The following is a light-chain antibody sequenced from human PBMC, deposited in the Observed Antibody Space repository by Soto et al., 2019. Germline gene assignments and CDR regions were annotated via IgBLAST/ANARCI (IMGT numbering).Light chain of an antibody. CDR3: AAWDDSLNGYV. CDR2: RNN. CDR1: SSNIGSNA. Sequence: QSVLTQPPSASGTPGQRVTISCSGSSSNIGSNAVNWYQQLPGTAPKLLIYRNNERPSGVPDRFSSSKSGTSASLAISGLQSEDEADYYWAAWDDSLNGYVFGTGTKVTGL. J-gene: IGLJ1*01. V-gene: IGLV1-44*01.